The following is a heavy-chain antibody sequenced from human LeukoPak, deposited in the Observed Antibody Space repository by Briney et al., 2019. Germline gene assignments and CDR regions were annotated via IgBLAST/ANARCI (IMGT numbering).Heavy chain of an antibody. J-gene: IGHJ4*02. D-gene: IGHD3-22*01. CDR1: GFTFSSYA. CDR3: PRERYYYDSSGSYYFDY. Sequence: PGGSLRLSCAASGFTFSSYAMHWVRQAPGKGLEWVAVISYDGSNKYYADSVKGRFTISRDNSKNTLYLQMNSLRAEDTAVYYCPRERYYYDSSGSYYFDYWGQGTLSPSPQ. V-gene: IGHV3-30-3*01. CDR2: ISYDGSNK.